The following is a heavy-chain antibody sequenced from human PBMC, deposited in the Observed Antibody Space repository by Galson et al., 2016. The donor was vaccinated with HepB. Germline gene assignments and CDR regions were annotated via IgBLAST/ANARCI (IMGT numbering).Heavy chain of an antibody. D-gene: IGHD2-2*01. CDR2: IDPSDSYT. Sequence: QSGAEVKKPGESLRISCKVFGYAFTSYWISWVRQMPGKGLEWMGRIDPSDSYTNYSPSFQGHVTMSADKSISTAYLQWSRLKASDTGMYYCTKSRAIKFDPWGQGSMVTGSS. V-gene: IGHV5-10-1*01. CDR1: GYAFTSYW. J-gene: IGHJ5*02. CDR3: TKSRAIKFDP.